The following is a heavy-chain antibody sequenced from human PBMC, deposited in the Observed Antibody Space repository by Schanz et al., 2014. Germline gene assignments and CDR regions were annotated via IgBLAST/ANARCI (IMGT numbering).Heavy chain of an antibody. CDR3: ARKMKLGVYGGKGHDSLDI. J-gene: IGHJ3*02. Sequence: VQLVESGGGLVQPGKSLRLSCAASGFTFDKYAMHWVRQAPGKGLEWVSVISWNSGTIGYADSVKGRFTISRDNAKNSLYLQMNSLRAEDTALYYCARKMKLGVYGGKGHDSLDIWGQGTMVTVSS. D-gene: IGHD4-17*01. CDR2: ISWNSGTI. V-gene: IGHV3-9*01. CDR1: GFTFDKYA.